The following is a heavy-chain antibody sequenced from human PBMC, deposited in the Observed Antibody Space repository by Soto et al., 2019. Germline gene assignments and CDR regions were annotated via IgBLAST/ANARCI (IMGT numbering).Heavy chain of an antibody. CDR3: GRHGTVPPPFGRDA. CDR1: GGTFSSYA. J-gene: IGHJ6*02. V-gene: IGHV1-69*06. Sequence: QVQLVQSGAEVKKPGSSVKVSCKASGGTFSSYAISWVRQAPGQGLEWMGGIIPIFGTANYAQKFQGRVTIPGKKPTNTAYMERSSLRSEDTAVYYCGRHGTVPPPFGRDAWAQGPTVPVS. CDR2: IIPIFGTA. D-gene: IGHD4-17*01.